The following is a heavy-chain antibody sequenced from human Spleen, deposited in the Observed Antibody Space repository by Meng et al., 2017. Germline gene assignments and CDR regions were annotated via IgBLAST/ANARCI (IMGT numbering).Heavy chain of an antibody. CDR3: ARGRGSYSY. Sequence: LQLQESGPGLVKPSETLSLTCTVSGDSIIDSDYYWAWIRQPPGKGLECIGSIYYSGSTYYNPSLKSRVTISVDTSKNQFSLKLSSVTAADTAVYYCARGRGSYSYWGQGTLVTVSS. D-gene: IGHD3-16*01. CDR1: GDSIIDSDYY. J-gene: IGHJ4*02. V-gene: IGHV4-39*07. CDR2: IYYSGST.